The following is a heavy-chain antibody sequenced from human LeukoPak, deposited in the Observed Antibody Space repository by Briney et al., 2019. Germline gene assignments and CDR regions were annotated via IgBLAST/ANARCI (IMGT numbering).Heavy chain of an antibody. CDR3: AAAGSRTAAILVDY. J-gene: IGHJ4*02. Sequence: GGSLRLSCAASGFTFSSYGMYWVRQAPGKGLEWVAVISYDGSNKYYPDSVKGRFTISRDNSKNTLYLQMNSLRAEDTAVYYCAAAGSRTAAILVDYWGQGTLVTVSS. V-gene: IGHV3-30*03. D-gene: IGHD2-2*02. CDR2: ISYDGSNK. CDR1: GFTFSSYG.